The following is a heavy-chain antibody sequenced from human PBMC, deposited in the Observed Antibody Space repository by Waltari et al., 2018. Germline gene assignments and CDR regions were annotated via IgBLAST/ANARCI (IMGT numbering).Heavy chain of an antibody. CDR1: GFTFSSYE. CDR2: ISSRESDI. D-gene: IGHD2-21*02. Sequence: DVQLVESGGGLVQPGGSLRLSCEASGFTFSSYEMNWVRQAPGKGLGWISYISSRESDIFYAGSVKGRFTVSRDNAKNSLFLQMNSLRAEDTAVYYCAREKSSCFGDCNDYWGRGTLVTVSS. J-gene: IGHJ4*02. CDR3: AREKSSCFGDCNDY. V-gene: IGHV3-48*03.